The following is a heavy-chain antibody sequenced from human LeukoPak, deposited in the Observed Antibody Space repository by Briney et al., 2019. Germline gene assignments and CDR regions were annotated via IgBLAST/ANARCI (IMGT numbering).Heavy chain of an antibody. CDR2: INPNSGGT. CDR3: ARDIAAAGPYNWFDP. J-gene: IGHJ5*02. D-gene: IGHD6-13*01. CDR1: GYTFTGYY. V-gene: IGHV1-2*02. Sequence: ASVKVSCKASGYTFTGYYMHWVRQAPAQGLEWMGWINPNSGGTNYAQKFQGRLTMTRDTSISTAYMELSRLRSDDTAVYYCARDIAAAGPYNWFDPWGQGTLVTASS.